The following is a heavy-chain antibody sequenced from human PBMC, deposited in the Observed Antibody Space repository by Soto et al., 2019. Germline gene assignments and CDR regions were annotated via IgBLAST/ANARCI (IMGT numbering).Heavy chain of an antibody. CDR3: ARDDSRGYYPGY. J-gene: IGHJ4*02. CDR1: GYTFTGYY. CDR2: INPNSGGT. Sequence: ASVKVSCKASGYTFTGYYMHWVRQAPGQGLEWMGWINPNSGGTNYAQKCQGRVTMTRDTSISTAYMELSRLRSDDTAVYYCARDDSRGYYPGYWGQGTLVTVSS. D-gene: IGHD3-22*01. V-gene: IGHV1-2*02.